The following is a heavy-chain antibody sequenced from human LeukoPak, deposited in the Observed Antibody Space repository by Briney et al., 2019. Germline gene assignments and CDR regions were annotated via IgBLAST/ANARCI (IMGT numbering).Heavy chain of an antibody. J-gene: IGHJ5*02. Sequence: PGGSLRLSCAASGFTVSTNYMSWVRPAPGMGLEWVSFIYSDGRTYYADSVKGRFTISRDISKNTFYLQMNSLRSDDTAVYYCARGCYDSSGYPTWGQGALVTVSS. V-gene: IGHV3-66*02. CDR1: GFTVSTNY. CDR3: ARGCYDSSGYPT. CDR2: IYSDGRT. D-gene: IGHD3-22*01.